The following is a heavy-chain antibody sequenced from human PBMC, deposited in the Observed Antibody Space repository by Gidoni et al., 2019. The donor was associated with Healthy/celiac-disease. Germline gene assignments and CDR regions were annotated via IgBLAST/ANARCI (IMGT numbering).Heavy chain of an antibody. CDR1: GGSFRRYY. CDR2: INHSGST. V-gene: IGHV4-34*01. CDR3: ARAPSEEYSSSLAIPHFDY. Sequence: QGQLQQWGAVLLRPSETLSLSCAVYGGSFRRYYWSWIRQPPGKGLYWLWEINHSGSTNYNPSLKSRVTISVDTSTNQFPLKLSSVTAADTAVYYCARAPSEEYSSSLAIPHFDYWGQGTLVTVSS. J-gene: IGHJ4*02. D-gene: IGHD6-6*01.